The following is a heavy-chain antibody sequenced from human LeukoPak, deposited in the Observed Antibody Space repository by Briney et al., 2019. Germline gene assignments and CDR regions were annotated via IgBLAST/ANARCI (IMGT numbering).Heavy chain of an antibody. V-gene: IGHV4-4*07. J-gene: IGHJ6*02. CDR2: IHTSRST. CDR3: AREFPYYYGMDV. CDR1: GCSISSYY. Sequence: SETLSLTCSVSGCSISSYYWSWIRQPAGKRLEWIGRIHTSRSTNYNPSLKSRVTMSVDTSKNQFSLKLNSVTAADTAVYYCAREFPYYYGMDVWGQGTTVIVSS.